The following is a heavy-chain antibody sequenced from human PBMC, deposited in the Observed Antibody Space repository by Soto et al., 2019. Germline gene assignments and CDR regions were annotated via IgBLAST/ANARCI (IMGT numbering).Heavy chain of an antibody. V-gene: IGHV3-30*18. CDR2: ISYDGSNK. CDR1: GFTFSSYG. Sequence: GGSLRLSCAASGFTFSSYGMHWVRQAPGKGLEWVAVISYDGSNKYYADSVKGRFTISRDNSKNTLYLQMNSLRAEDTAVYYCAKDVELLWYFDYWGQGTLVTVSS. D-gene: IGHD1-26*01. CDR3: AKDVELLWYFDY. J-gene: IGHJ4*02.